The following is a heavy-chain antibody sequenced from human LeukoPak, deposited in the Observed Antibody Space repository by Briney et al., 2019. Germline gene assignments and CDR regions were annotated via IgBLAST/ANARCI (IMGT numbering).Heavy chain of an antibody. CDR3: ARATTEYYDSSGYDPYYYYYYMDV. CDR1: GFTFSSYA. J-gene: IGHJ6*03. V-gene: IGHV3-30*04. D-gene: IGHD3-22*01. Sequence: GRSLRLSCAASGFTFSSYAMHWVRQAPGKGLEWVAVISYDGSNKYYADSVKGRFTISRDNSKNTLYLQMNSLRAEDTAVYYCARATTEYYDSSGYDPYYYYYYMDVWGKGTTVTVSS. CDR2: ISYDGSNK.